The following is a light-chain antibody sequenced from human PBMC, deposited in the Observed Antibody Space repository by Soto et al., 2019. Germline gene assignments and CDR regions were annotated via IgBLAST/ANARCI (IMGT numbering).Light chain of an antibody. CDR3: QQRSNWPPT. CDR2: DAS. CDR1: QSVSSY. J-gene: IGKJ1*01. Sequence: EIVVTQSPGTLSLSPGERATLSCRASQSVSSYLAWYQQKPGQAPRLLIYDASSWATGIPARFSGSGSGTDFTLTISSLEPEDFAVYYCQQRSNWPPTFGQGTKVEIK. V-gene: IGKV3-11*01.